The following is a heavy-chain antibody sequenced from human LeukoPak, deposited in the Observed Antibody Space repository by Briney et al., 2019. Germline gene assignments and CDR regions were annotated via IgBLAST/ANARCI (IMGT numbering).Heavy chain of an antibody. CDR1: GGTFIKYA. CDR2: IIPSLHIA. Sequence: GASVTVSFKGAGGTFIKYAVSWVRQAPRREPEGMGRIIPSLHIANYADNFQGRVTITADKSSTTVYMELSGLRSEDTAVYYCASDSPWIYGSGAFSPFDCWGQGTLITVSS. V-gene: IGHV1-69*04. D-gene: IGHD3-10*01. J-gene: IGHJ4*02. CDR3: ASDSPWIYGSGAFSPFDC.